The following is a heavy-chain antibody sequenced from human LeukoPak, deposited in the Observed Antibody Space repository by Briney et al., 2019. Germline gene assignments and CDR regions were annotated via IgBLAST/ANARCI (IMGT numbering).Heavy chain of an antibody. J-gene: IGHJ4*02. CDR2: ISGSGGST. CDR3: AKPDGDYDIIYFDY. Sequence: GGSLRLSCAASGFTFSSYAMSWVRQAPGKGPEWFSAISGSGGSTYYADSVKGRFTISRDNSKNTLYLQMNSLRAEDTAVYYCAKPDGDYDIIYFDYWGQGTLVTVSS. CDR1: GFTFSSYA. D-gene: IGHD4-17*01. V-gene: IGHV3-23*01.